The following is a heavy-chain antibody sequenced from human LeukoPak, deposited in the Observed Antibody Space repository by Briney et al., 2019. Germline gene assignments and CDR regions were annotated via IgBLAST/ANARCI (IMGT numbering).Heavy chain of an antibody. CDR1: GFTFSSYA. D-gene: IGHD2-2*01. V-gene: IGHV3-21*01. Sequence: GGSLRLSFAASGFTFSSYAMHWVRQAPGKGLEWVSSMSSSSSYIYYADSVKGRFSISRDNAKNSLYLQMNSLRAEDTAVYYCARVPADVVVPARYYFDYWGQGTLVTVSS. CDR3: ARVPADVVVPARYYFDY. J-gene: IGHJ4*02. CDR2: MSSSSSYI.